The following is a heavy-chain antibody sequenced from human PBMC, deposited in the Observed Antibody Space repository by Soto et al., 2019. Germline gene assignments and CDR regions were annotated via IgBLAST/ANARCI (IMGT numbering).Heavy chain of an antibody. CDR2: ISPMFGAA. CDR3: AREGQVHTPAFVY. Sequence: QVQLVQSGAEMRKPGSSVKVSCQSSGGTFNTYAMNWVRQAPGHGPAWMGDISPMFGAANYAPKFQGRGTINADESTGTSYMQLSSLTSEGTALSFCAREGQVHTPAFVYWGQGTLVTVSS. D-gene: IGHD3-10*01. J-gene: IGHJ4*02. CDR1: GGTFNTYA. V-gene: IGHV1-69*19.